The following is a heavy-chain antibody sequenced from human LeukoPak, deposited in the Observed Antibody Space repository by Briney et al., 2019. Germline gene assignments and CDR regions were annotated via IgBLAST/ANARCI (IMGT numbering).Heavy chain of an antibody. D-gene: IGHD6-19*01. Sequence: ESPSLTRTVSGGSLCGYYWSWIRQTPGKGLEWIGYIYYSGSTNYNPSLKSRVDISVDTSKNQFSLKLSSVTAADTAVYYSARGRRLTVAGSNDAFDIWGQGTMVTVSS. CDR1: GGSLCGYY. V-gene: IGHV4-59*01. CDR2: IYYSGST. CDR3: ARGRRLTVAGSNDAFDI. J-gene: IGHJ3*02.